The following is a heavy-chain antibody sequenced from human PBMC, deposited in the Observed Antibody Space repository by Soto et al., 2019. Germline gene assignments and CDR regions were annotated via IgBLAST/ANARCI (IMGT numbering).Heavy chain of an antibody. V-gene: IGHV5-51*01. J-gene: IGHJ4*02. CDR3: ARHGGMKKYYYDSSGYYYGSFDY. CDR1: GYSFTSYW. D-gene: IGHD3-22*01. Sequence: GESLKISCKGSGYSFTSYWIGWVRQMPGKGLEWMGIIYPGDSDTRYSPSFQGQVTISADKSISTAYLQWSSLKASDTAMYYCARHGGMKKYYYDSSGYYYGSFDYWGQGTLVTVSS. CDR2: IYPGDSDT.